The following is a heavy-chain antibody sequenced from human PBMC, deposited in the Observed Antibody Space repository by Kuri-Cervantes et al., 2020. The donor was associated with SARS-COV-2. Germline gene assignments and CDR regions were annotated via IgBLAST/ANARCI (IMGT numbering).Heavy chain of an antibody. D-gene: IGHD6-19*01. Sequence: GGSLRLSCAASGVTFSSYAMSWVRQAPGKGLEWVSTISGSGGSTYYADSVKGRFTISRDNSKTTLYLQMNSLRAEDTAVYYSARDPEYSSGWYERGYYFDYWGQGTLVTVSS. CDR3: ARDPEYSSGWYERGYYFDY. V-gene: IGHV3-23*01. CDR2: ISGSGGST. J-gene: IGHJ4*02. CDR1: GVTFSSYA.